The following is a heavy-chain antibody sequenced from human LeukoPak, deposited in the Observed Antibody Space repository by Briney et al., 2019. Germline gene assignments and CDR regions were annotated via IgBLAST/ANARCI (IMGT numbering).Heavy chain of an antibody. CDR2: IIPICGTA. CDR1: GGTFSSYA. J-gene: IGHJ6*03. Sequence: SVKVSCKASGGTFSSYAISWVRQAPGQGLEWMGRIIPICGTANYAQKFQGRVTITADKSTSTAYMELSSLRSEDTAVYYCARGPRKGSYYYMDVWGKGTTVTVSS. V-gene: IGHV1-69*06. CDR3: ARGPRKGSYYYMDV.